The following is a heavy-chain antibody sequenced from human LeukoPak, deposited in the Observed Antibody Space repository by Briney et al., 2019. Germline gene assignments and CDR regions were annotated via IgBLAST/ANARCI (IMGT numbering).Heavy chain of an antibody. V-gene: IGHV4-4*02. J-gene: IGHJ6*02. Sequence: PSGTLSLTCAVSGGSISSSNWWSWVRQPPGERLEWIGEIYHSGSTNYNPSLKSRVTISADKSKSQFSLNLSSVTAADTAVYYCARDKRGFEGVYGMDVWGQGTTVTVSS. D-gene: IGHD5-12*01. CDR1: GGSISSSNW. CDR3: ARDKRGFEGVYGMDV. CDR2: IYHSGST.